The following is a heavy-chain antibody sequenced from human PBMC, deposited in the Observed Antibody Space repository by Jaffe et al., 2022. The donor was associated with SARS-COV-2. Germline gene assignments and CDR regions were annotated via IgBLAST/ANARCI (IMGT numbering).Heavy chain of an antibody. CDR3: AREPSSSGWFDF. J-gene: IGHJ5*01. V-gene: IGHV3-23*01. CDR2: ISGSGGRT. D-gene: IGHD6-19*01. Sequence: EVQLLESGGNLVQPGGSLRLSCAASGFTFSTYAMSWVRQAPGKGLEWVSAISGSGGRTYYGDSVKGRFTISRDNSKNTLYLQMNSLRAEDTAIYYCAREPSSSGWFDFWGQGTLVTVSS. CDR1: GFTFSTYA.